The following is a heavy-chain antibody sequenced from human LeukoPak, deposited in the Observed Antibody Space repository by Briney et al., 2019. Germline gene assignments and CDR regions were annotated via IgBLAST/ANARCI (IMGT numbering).Heavy chain of an antibody. V-gene: IGHV1-2*02. CDR3: AGATVTTAPYYFDY. CDR2: INPKSGGT. J-gene: IGHJ4*02. Sequence: ASVKVSCKASGYTFTGYYMHWVRQAPGKGREGMGWINPKSGGTNYAQKSQGRVTITRDTSISTAYMALSRLRSDDTAVYYCAGATVTTAPYYFDYWGQGTLVTVSS. CDR1: GYTFTGYY. D-gene: IGHD4-11*01.